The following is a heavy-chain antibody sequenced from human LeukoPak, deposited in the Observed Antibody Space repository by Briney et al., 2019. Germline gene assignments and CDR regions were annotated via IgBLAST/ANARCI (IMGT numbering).Heavy chain of an antibody. J-gene: IGHJ4*02. D-gene: IGHD5-24*01. CDR3: ARGGDGYNYDFDY. CDR1: GGTFSSYA. Sequence: SVKVSCKASGGTFSSYAISWVRQAPGQGLEWMGGIIPIFGTANYAQKFQGRVTITADESASTAYMELSSLRSEDTAVYYCARGGDGYNYDFDYWGQGTLVTVSS. CDR2: IIPIFGTA. V-gene: IGHV1-69*13.